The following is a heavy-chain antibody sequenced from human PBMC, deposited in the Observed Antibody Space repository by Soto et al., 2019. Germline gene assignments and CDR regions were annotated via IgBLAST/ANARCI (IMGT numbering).Heavy chain of an antibody. CDR3: AKRWGDRFLEPRDYFDY. CDR1: GFTFSSYA. Sequence: EVQLLECGGGLVQPGGSLRLSCAASGFTFSSYAMSWVRQAPGKGLEWVSTISGSGGSTYHADSVKGRLTISRDNSKNTLYLQMNSLTAEDTAIYYCAKRWGDRFLEPRDYFDYWGQGTLVTVSS. D-gene: IGHD3-3*01. CDR2: ISGSGGST. V-gene: IGHV3-23*01. J-gene: IGHJ4*02.